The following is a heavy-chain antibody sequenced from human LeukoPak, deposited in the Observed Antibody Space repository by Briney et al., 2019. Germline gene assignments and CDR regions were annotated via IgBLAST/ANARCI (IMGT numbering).Heavy chain of an antibody. V-gene: IGHV3-15*01. D-gene: IGHD6-6*01. Sequence: GGSLRLSCAASGFTFSSYGMHWVRQAPGEGLEWGGRIKSKTDGGTTDYAAPVKGRFTISRDDSKNTLYLQMNSLKTDDTAVYYCTTRPWVYSSSPFDYWGQGTLVTVSS. J-gene: IGHJ4*02. CDR2: IKSKTDGGTT. CDR1: GFTFSSYG. CDR3: TTRPWVYSSSPFDY.